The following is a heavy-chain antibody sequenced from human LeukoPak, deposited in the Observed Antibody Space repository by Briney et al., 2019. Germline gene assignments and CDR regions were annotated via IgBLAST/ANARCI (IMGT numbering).Heavy chain of an antibody. CDR3: ARDQGVSFDY. V-gene: IGHV3-11*04. CDR1: GFTFSDYY. J-gene: IGHJ4*02. Sequence: PGGSLRLSCAASGFTFSDYYTSWIRPAPGKGLEWVSYISSSGRTIYYADSVKGRFTIYRDNAKISLYLQMDSLRAEDTAVYDCARDQGVSFDYWGQGTLVTVSS. D-gene: IGHD3-22*01. CDR2: ISSSGRTI.